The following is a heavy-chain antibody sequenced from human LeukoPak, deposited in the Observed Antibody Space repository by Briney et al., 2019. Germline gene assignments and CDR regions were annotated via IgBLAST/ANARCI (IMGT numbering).Heavy chain of an antibody. CDR3: AGGQHVLWY. J-gene: IGHJ4*02. D-gene: IGHD3-10*02. V-gene: IGHV4-34*01. CDR2: INHSGST. CDR1: GGSFSGYY. Sequence: SETLSLTCAVYGGSFSGYYWSWIRQPPGKGLEWIGEINHSGSTNYNPSLKSRVTISVDTSKNQFSLKLSSVTAADTAVYYCAGGQHVLWYWGQGTLVTVSS.